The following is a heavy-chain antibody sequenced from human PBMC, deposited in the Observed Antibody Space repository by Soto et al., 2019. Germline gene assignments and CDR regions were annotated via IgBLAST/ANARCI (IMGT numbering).Heavy chain of an antibody. D-gene: IGHD6-6*01. Sequence: SETLSLTCTVSGGSISSGDYYWSWIRQPPGKGLEWIGYIYYSGSTYYNPSLKSRVTISVDTSKNQFSLKLSSVTAADTAVYYCDREGVLDPDEHIEYSSSSVFGGFDYWGQGTLVTVYS. CDR2: IYYSGST. CDR1: GGSISSGDYY. V-gene: IGHV4-30-4*01. CDR3: DREGVLDPDEHIEYSSSSVFGGFDY. J-gene: IGHJ4*02.